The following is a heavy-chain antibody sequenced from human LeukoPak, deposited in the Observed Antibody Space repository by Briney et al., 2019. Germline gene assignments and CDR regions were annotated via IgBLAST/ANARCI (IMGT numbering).Heavy chain of an antibody. D-gene: IGHD2-15*01. CDR1: GGSFNGYY. CDR2: INHSGST. J-gene: IGHJ4*02. Sequence: SETLSLTCAVYGGSFNGYYWSWIRQPPGKGLEWIGEINHSGSTNYNPSLKSRVTISVDTSKNQFSLKLSSVTAADTAVYYCARGRKDAYYCSGGSCYPDFDYWGQGTLVTVSS. CDR3: ARGRKDAYYCSGGSCYPDFDY. V-gene: IGHV4-34*01.